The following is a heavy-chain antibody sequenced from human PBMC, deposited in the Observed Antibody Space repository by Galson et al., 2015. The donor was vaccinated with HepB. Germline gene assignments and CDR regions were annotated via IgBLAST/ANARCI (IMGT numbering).Heavy chain of an antibody. CDR3: ARVMGSYDYGDYDITPPVNWFDP. CDR2: ISSSGSTI. V-gene: IGHV3-11*01. D-gene: IGHD4-17*01. CDR1: GFTFSDYY. J-gene: IGHJ5*02. Sequence: SLRLSCAASGFTFSDYYMSWIRQAPGKGLEWVSYISSSGSTIYYADSVKGRFTISRDNAKNSLYLQMNSLRAEDTAVYYCARVMGSYDYGDYDITPPVNWFDPWGQGTLVTVSS.